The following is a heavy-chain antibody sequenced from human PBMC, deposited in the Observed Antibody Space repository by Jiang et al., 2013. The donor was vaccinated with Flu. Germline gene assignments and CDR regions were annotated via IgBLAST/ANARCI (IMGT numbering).Heavy chain of an antibody. J-gene: IGHJ4*02. CDR2: INHSGST. CDR3: ARGPWYGDYAPFDY. CDR1: GGSFSGYY. Sequence: LLKPSETLSLTCAVYGGSFSGYYWSWIRQPPGKGLEWIGEINHSGSTNYNPSLKSRVTISVDTSKNQFSLKLSSVTAADTAVYYCARGPWYGDYAPFDYWGQGTLVTVSS. V-gene: IGHV4-34*01. D-gene: IGHD4-17*01.